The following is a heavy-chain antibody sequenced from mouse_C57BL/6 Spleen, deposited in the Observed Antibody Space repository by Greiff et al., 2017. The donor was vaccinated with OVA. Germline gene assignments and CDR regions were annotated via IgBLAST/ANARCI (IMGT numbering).Heavy chain of an antibody. Sequence: DVKLVESGGGLVKPGGSLKLSCAASGFTFSDYGMHWVRQAPEKGLEWVAYISSGSSTIYYADTVKGRFTISRDNAKNTLFLQMTSLRSEDTAMYYCARSDLYAMDYWGQGTSVTVSS. CDR2: ISSGSSTI. CDR3: ARSDLYAMDY. V-gene: IGHV5-17*01. CDR1: GFTFSDYG. J-gene: IGHJ4*01.